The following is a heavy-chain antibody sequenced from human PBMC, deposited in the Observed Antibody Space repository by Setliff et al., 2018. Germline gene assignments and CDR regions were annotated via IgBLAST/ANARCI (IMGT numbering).Heavy chain of an antibody. D-gene: IGHD5-18*01. CDR3: ARRVGSVGIQLPDY. Sequence: SVKVSCKASGYTFTNYAIHWVRQATGQGLEWMGWMNPNSGNTGYAQKFQGRVTMTRNTSISTAYMELSSLRSEDTAVYYCARRVGSVGIQLPDYWGQGTLVTVSS. J-gene: IGHJ4*02. V-gene: IGHV1-8*01. CDR2: MNPNSGNT. CDR1: GYTFTNYA.